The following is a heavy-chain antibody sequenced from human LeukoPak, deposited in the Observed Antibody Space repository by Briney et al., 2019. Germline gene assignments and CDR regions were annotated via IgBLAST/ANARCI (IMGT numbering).Heavy chain of an antibody. CDR2: INPNSGGT. CDR3: ARGYYGGNSRVGY. V-gene: IGHV1-2*02. D-gene: IGHD4-23*01. J-gene: IGHJ4*02. Sequence: ASVKVSCKASGYTFTGYYMHWARQAPGQGLEWMGWINPNSGGTNYAQKFQGRVTMTRDTSISTAYMELSRLRSDDTAVYYCARGYYGGNSRVGYWGQGTLVTVSS. CDR1: GYTFTGYY.